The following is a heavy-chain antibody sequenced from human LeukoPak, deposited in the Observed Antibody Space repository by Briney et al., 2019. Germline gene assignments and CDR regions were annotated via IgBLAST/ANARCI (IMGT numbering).Heavy chain of an antibody. CDR3: ARDNYGGNSGYFDL. Sequence: VKVSCQGFGGTFSSYSIKWGRQAPGQGVGGVGGIIPIFGTANYAQKVQGRVTMTTDTSTSTAYMELRSLRSDDTAVYYCARDNYGGNSGYFDLWGRGTLVTVSS. D-gene: IGHD4-23*01. J-gene: IGHJ2*01. CDR2: IIPIFGTA. V-gene: IGHV1-69*05. CDR1: GGTFSSYS.